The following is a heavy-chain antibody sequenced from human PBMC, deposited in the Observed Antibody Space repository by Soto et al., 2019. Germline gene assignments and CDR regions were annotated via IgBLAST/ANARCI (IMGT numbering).Heavy chain of an antibody. J-gene: IGHJ4*02. CDR1: GFTFSNAW. Sequence: PGGSLRLSCAASGFTFSNAWMNWVRQAPGKGLEWVGRIKSKTDGGTTDYAAPVKGRFTTSRDDSKNTLYLQMNSLKTEDTAVYYCTTEPGDAMVRGVIIWPLDYWGQGTLVTVSS. D-gene: IGHD3-10*01. V-gene: IGHV3-15*07. CDR3: TTEPGDAMVRGVIIWPLDY. CDR2: IKSKTDGGTT.